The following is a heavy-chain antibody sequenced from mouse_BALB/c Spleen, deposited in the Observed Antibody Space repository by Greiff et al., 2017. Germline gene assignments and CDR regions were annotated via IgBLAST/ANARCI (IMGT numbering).Heavy chain of an antibody. CDR2: ISDGGSYT. CDR1: GFTFSDYY. D-gene: IGHD4-1*01. Sequence: DVMLVESGGGLVKPGGSLKLSCAASGFTFSDYYMYWVRQTPEKRLEWVATISDGGSYTYYPDSVKGRFTISRDNAKNNLYLQMSSLKSEDTAMYYCARGGLGGPYFDYWGQGTTLTVSS. V-gene: IGHV5-4*02. J-gene: IGHJ2*01. CDR3: ARGGLGGPYFDY.